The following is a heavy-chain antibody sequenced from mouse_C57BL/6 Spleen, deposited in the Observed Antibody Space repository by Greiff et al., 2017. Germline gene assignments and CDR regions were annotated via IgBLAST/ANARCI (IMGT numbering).Heavy chain of an antibody. J-gene: IGHJ4*01. CDR2: IYPSDSET. Sequence: QVQLQQPGAELVRPGSSVKLSCKASGYTFTSYWMDWVKQRPGQGLEWIGNIYPSDSETHYNQKFKDKATLTVDKSSNTAYMQLSSLTSEDSAVYYCARRGYYSMDYWGQGTSVTVSS. CDR1: GYTFTSYW. V-gene: IGHV1-61*01. CDR3: ARRGYYSMDY.